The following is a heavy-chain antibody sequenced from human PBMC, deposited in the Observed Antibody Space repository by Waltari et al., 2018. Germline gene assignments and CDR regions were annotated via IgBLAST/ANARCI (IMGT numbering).Heavy chain of an antibody. CDR1: GFTFSSYG. CDR2: IRYDGSNK. V-gene: IGHV3-30*02. D-gene: IGHD6-6*01. Sequence: QVQLVESGGGVVQPGGSLRLSCVASGFTFSSYGMHWVRQAPGKGLEWVAFIRYDGSNKYYADSVKGRFTISRDNSKNTLYLQMNSLRAEDTAVYYCAKDRSPLYYYYGMDVWGQGTTVTVSS. J-gene: IGHJ6*02. CDR3: AKDRSPLYYYYGMDV.